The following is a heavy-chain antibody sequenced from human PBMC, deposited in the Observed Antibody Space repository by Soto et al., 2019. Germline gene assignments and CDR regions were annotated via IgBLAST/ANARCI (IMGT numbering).Heavy chain of an antibody. D-gene: IGHD6-19*01. CDR2: FDPEDGET. J-gene: IGHJ6*02. CDR3: ATDPPAGTRYYYGMDV. CDR1: GYTLTELS. Sequence: ASVKVSCKVSGYTLTELSMHWVRQAPGKGLEWMGGFDPEDGETIYAQKFQGRVTMTEDTSTDTAYMELSSLRSEGTAVYYCATDPPAGTRYYYGMDVWGQGTKVTVSS. V-gene: IGHV1-24*01.